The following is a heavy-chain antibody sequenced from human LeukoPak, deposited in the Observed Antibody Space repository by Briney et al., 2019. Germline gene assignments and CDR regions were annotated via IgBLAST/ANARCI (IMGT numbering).Heavy chain of an antibody. CDR3: ATDNYYDSIGGFDY. D-gene: IGHD3-22*01. CDR2: FDPEDGET. CDR1: GFTFTRYG. V-gene: IGHV1-24*01. J-gene: IGHJ4*02. Sequence: GVSVKVSCKASGFTFTRYGIIWVRQAPGKGLEWMGGFDPEDGETIYAQKFQGRVTMTEDTSTDTAYMELSSLRSEDTAVYYCATDNYYDSIGGFDYWGQGTLVTVSS.